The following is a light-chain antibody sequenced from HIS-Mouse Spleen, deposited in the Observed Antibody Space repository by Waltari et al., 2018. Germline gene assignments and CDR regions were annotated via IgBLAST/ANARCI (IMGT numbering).Light chain of an antibody. CDR2: DVS. Sequence: QSALTQPASVSGSPGQSITISCPGTSSDVGGYNCVSWYQQHPGKAPKLMIYDVSNRPSGVSNRFSGSKSGNTASLTISGLQAEDEADYYCSSYTSSSFNVVFGGGTKLTVL. J-gene: IGLJ2*01. CDR3: SSYTSSSFNVV. V-gene: IGLV2-14*03. CDR1: SSDVGGYNC.